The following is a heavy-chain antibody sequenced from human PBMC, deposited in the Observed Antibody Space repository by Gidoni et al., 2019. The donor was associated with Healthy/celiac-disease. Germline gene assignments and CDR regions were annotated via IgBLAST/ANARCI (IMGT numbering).Heavy chain of an antibody. V-gene: IGHV3-30*04. CDR2: ISYDGSNK. CDR3: ARGEAVCSSTSCYAGYYYYGMDV. Sequence: QVQLVESGGGVVQPGRSLRLSCAASGFTFSSYAMHWVRQAPGKGLEWVAVISYDGSNKYYADSVKGRFTISRDNSKNTLYLQMNSLRAEDTAVYYCARGEAVCSSTSCYAGYYYYGMDVWGQGTTVTVSS. J-gene: IGHJ6*02. D-gene: IGHD2-2*01. CDR1: GFTFSSYA.